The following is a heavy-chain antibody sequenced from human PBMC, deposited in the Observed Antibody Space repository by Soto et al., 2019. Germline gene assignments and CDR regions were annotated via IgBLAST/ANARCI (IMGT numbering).Heavy chain of an antibody. J-gene: IGHJ6*02. D-gene: IGHD3-9*01. CDR1: GGSLSGSS. V-gene: IGHV4-34*01. CDR2: INHRGSI. Sequence: PSETLSLTCAISGGSLSGSSWNWIRQFPGKGLEWIGEINHRGSINYNPSVRSRVTISVDKSRNQFSLRLRSVTAADTAVYYCARADYEILTGSYAMDVWGQGTTVTVSS. CDR3: ARADYEILTGSYAMDV.